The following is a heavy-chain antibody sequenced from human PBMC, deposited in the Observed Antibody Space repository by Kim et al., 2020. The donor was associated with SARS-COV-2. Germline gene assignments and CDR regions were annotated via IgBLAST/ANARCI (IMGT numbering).Heavy chain of an antibody. CDR1: GFTFSTYG. J-gene: IGHJ4*02. V-gene: IGHV3-33*01. CDR2: IWNDGSNK. D-gene: IGHD6-19*01. CDR3: ATAYSSWSAFDY. Sequence: GGSLRLSCAASGFTFSTYGMHWVRQAPGKGLEWVAMIWNDGSNKYYADSMKGRFTISRDNSKNTLYLQMTSLRAEDTAVYYCATAYSSWSAFDYWGQGTLVTVSS.